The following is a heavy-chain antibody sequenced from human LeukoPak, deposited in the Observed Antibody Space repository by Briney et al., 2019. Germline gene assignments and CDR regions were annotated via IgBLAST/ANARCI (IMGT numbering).Heavy chain of an antibody. CDR2: ISAYNGNT. Sequence: ASVKVSCKASGYTFTSYGISWVRQAPGQGLEWMGLISAYNGNTNYAQKLQGRVTMTTDTSTTTAYMELRSLRYDDTAVYYCARGRIVATIRWFDPWGQGTLVTVSS. V-gene: IGHV1-18*01. D-gene: IGHD5-12*01. J-gene: IGHJ5*02. CDR3: ARGRIVATIRWFDP. CDR1: GYTFTSYG.